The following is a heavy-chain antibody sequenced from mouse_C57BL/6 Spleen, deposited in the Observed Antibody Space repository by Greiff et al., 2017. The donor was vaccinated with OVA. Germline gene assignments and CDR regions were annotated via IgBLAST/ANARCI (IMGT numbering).Heavy chain of an antibody. J-gene: IGHJ4*01. V-gene: IGHV1-69*01. D-gene: IGHD2-5*01. CDR2: IDPSDSYT. Sequence: VKLQQPGAELVMPGASVKLSCKASGYTFTSYWMHWVKQRPGQGLEWIGEIDPSDSYTNYNQKFKGKSTLTVDKSSSTAYMQLSSLTSEDSAVYYCAREGSNYSYAMDYWGQGTSVTVSS. CDR3: AREGSNYSYAMDY. CDR1: GYTFTSYW.